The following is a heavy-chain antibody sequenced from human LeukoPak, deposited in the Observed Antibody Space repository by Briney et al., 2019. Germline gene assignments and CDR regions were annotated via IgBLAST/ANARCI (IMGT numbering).Heavy chain of an antibody. CDR3: ASGPYCSSTSCYGFDY. CDR2: INHSGST. J-gene: IGHJ4*02. D-gene: IGHD2-2*01. V-gene: IGHV4-34*01. CDR1: GGSISGYY. Sequence: SETLSLTCAVYGGSISGYYWSWIRQPPGKGLEWIGEINHSGSTNYNPSLKSRVTISVDTSKNQFSLKLSSVTAADTAVYYCASGPYCSSTSCYGFDYWGQGILVTVSS.